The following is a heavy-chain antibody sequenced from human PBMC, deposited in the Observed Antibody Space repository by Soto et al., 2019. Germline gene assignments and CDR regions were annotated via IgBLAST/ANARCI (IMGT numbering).Heavy chain of an antibody. Sequence: GSLRLSCAASGFTFSSYSMNWVRQAPGKGLEWVSSISSSSSYIYYSTSLKTRLTISKDTSKNQVVLTMTNMDPVDTATYYCARSPYYYDSSGYSTLHFDYWGQGTLVTVSS. D-gene: IGHD3-22*01. J-gene: IGHJ4*02. CDR1: GFTFSSYS. CDR3: ARSPYYYDSSGYSTLHFDY. CDR2: ISSSSSYI. V-gene: IGHV3-21*03.